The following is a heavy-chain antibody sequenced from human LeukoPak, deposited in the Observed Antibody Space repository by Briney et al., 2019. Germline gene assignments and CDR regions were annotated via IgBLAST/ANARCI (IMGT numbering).Heavy chain of an antibody. D-gene: IGHD2-2*01. J-gene: IGHJ4*02. CDR1: GFTFSSYS. CDR2: IGISSGNT. Sequence: GSLRLSCAASGFTFSSYSMNWVRQAPGKGLEWISYIGISSGNTKYADSVKGRFTISGDKAKNSVYLQMNSLRVEDTAVYYCARDTRYAFDNWGQGTLVTVSS. CDR3: ARDTRYAFDN. V-gene: IGHV3-48*01.